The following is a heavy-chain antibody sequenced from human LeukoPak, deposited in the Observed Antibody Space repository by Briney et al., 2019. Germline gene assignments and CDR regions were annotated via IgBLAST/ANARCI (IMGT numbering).Heavy chain of an antibody. CDR2: IYYSGST. J-gene: IGHJ5*02. CDR3: VRDVGKAARPSWCDP. CDR1: GGSISSYY. V-gene: IGHV4-59*01. D-gene: IGHD6-6*01. Sequence: SETLSLTCTVSGGSISSYYWSWIRQPPGKGLEWIWYIYYSGSTNYNPSLKSRVTISVDTSKNQFSLKLSSVTAADTAVYYCVRDVGKAARPSWCDPWGQGTLVTVSS.